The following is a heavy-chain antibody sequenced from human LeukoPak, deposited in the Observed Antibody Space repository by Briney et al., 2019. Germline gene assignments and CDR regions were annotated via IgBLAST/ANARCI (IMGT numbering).Heavy chain of an antibody. CDR1: GFIFSNYW. V-gene: IGHV3-7*01. D-gene: IGHD3-10*01. CDR2: IGPDGSEK. J-gene: IGHJ4*02. Sequence: GGSLRLSCGASGFIFSNYWMSWVRQAPGEGLEWVANIGPDGSEKNSVDSVTGRFTFSRDNAKNSLGLQMNSLRAEDTAVYYCARVPTPLGSGLFDYWGQGTLVTVSP. CDR3: ARVPTPLGSGLFDY.